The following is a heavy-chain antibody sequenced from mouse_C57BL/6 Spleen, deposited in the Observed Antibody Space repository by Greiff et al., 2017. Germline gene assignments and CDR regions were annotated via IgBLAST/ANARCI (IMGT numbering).Heavy chain of an antibody. CDR1: GFTFSSYA. CDR2: ISDGGSYT. CDR3: AREGNYDFDY. Sequence: EVKLVEPGGGLVKPGGSLKLSCAASGFTFSSYAMSWVRQTPEKRLEWVATISDGGSYTYYPDNVKGRFTISRDNAKNNLYLQISHLKSEDTAMYYCAREGNYDFDYWGQGTTLTVSS. J-gene: IGHJ2*01. V-gene: IGHV5-4*01. D-gene: IGHD1-1*02.